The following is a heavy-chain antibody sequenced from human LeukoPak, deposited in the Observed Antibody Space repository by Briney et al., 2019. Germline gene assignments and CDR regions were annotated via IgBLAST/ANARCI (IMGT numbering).Heavy chain of an antibody. V-gene: IGHV4-59*01. CDR1: GGSISSYY. Sequence: SETLSLTCTVSGGSISSYYWSWIRLPPGKGLEWIGYIYYSGSTNYNPSLKSRVTISVDTSKNQFSLKLSSVTAADTAVYYCASSYSSGWYGFDPWGQGTLVTVSS. CDR3: ASSYSSGWYGFDP. J-gene: IGHJ5*02. D-gene: IGHD6-19*01. CDR2: IYYSGST.